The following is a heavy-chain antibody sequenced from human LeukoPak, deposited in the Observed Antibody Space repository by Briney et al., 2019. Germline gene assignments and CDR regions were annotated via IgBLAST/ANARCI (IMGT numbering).Heavy chain of an antibody. J-gene: IGHJ4*02. Sequence: PGGSLRLSCAASGFTFSSYSMNWVRQAPGKGLEWISYIDSGSSNIYYADSVKGRFTISRDNAKDSLCLQMNSLRAEDTAVYYCARDPYGSGSNSIYWGQGTRVTVSS. D-gene: IGHD3-10*01. V-gene: IGHV3-48*04. CDR3: ARDPYGSGSNSIY. CDR2: IDSGSSNI. CDR1: GFTFSSYS.